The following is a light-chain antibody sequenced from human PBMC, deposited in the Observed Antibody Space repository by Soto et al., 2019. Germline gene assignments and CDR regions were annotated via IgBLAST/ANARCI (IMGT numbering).Light chain of an antibody. CDR2: AAS. CDR3: QQSYSTPIT. J-gene: IGKJ5*01. CDR1: QSISSY. Sequence: DIHMTHSPSSLSASVGDRVTITGRASQSISSYLNWYQQRPGKAPKLLIYAASSLQSGVPSRFSGSGSGTDFTLTISSLQPEDFATYYCQQSYSTPITFGQGTRLEIK. V-gene: IGKV1-39*01.